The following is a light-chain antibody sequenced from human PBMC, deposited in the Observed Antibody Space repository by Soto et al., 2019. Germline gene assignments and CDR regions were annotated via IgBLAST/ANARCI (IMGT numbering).Light chain of an antibody. J-gene: IGKJ4*01. CDR1: QSISSW. CDR3: QQYNSYPLT. V-gene: IGKV1-5*01. CDR2: DAS. Sequence: DIQMTQSPSSLSASVGDRVTITCRASQSISSWLAWYQQKPGKAPKLLIYDASSFESGVPSRFSGSGSGTEFTLTISSLQPDDFATYYCQQYNSYPLTFGGGT.